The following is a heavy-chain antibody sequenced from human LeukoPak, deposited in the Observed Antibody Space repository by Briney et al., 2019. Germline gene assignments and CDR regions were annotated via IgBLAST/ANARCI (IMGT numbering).Heavy chain of an antibody. V-gene: IGHV3-23*01. J-gene: IGHJ4*02. CDR3: AKGFSPSRRYSSWYWLLREYYFDY. D-gene: IGHD6-13*01. CDR2: ISGSGGST. Sequence: GGSLRLSCAASGFTVGRYFMTWVRQAPGKGLEWVSAISGSGGSTYYADSVKGRFTISRDNSKNTLYLQMNSLRAEDTAVYYCAKGFSPSRRYSSWYWLLREYYFDYWGQGTLVTVSS. CDR1: GFTVGRYF.